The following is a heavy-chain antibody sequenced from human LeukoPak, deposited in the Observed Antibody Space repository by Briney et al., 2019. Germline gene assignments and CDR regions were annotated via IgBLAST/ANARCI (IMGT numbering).Heavy chain of an antibody. J-gene: IGHJ5*01. Sequence: SEILSLTCSVSGGSISRSRDYWGWIRQSPGEGLEWIGIIYYPGSTYYNPSLKSRVTISMDTSKNQFSLTLSSVTAADTADYYCTRDRQLEWFYSWGQGTLVTVSS. CDR3: TRDRQLEWFYS. CDR1: GGSISRSRDY. V-gene: IGHV4-39*07. D-gene: IGHD3-10*01. CDR2: IYYPGST.